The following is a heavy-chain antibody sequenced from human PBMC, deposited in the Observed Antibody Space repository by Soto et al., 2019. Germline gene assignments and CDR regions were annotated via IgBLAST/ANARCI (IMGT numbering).Heavy chain of an antibody. D-gene: IGHD3-16*02. CDR1: GGSISSGGYY. Sequence: QVQLQESGPGLVKPSQTLSLTCTVSGGSISSGGYYWSWIRQHPGKGLEWIGYIYYSGSTYYNPYLKSRVTRAVDTSKNQFSLKLSSVTAADTAVYYCARASRGGVINHRINWFDPWGQGTLVTVSS. CDR3: ARASRGGVINHRINWFDP. CDR2: IYYSGST. J-gene: IGHJ5*02. V-gene: IGHV4-31*03.